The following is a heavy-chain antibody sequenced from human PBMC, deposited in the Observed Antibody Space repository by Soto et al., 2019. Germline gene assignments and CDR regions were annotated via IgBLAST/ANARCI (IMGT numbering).Heavy chain of an antibody. V-gene: IGHV4-34*01. D-gene: IGHD6-13*01. Sequence: SETLSLTCAVYGGSFSSYYWSWTRQPPGKGLEWIGEITHSGSTNYNPSLKSRVTISVDTSKNQFSLKLSSVTAADTAVYYCARLGRQQLVRRNWFDLWGQGTLVTVSS. CDR2: ITHSGST. CDR1: GGSFSSYY. CDR3: ARLGRQQLVRRNWFDL. J-gene: IGHJ5*02.